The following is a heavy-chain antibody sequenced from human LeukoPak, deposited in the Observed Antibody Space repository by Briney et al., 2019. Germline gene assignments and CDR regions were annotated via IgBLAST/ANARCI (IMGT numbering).Heavy chain of an antibody. CDR2: IRYDGSNR. V-gene: IGHV3-30*02. CDR3: AKDLRVPAAIPVDDY. Sequence: PGGSLRLSCAASGFTFSSYGMHWVRQAPGKGLEWVAFIRYDGSNRYYADSVKGRFTISRDNSKNMLYLQMNSLRAEDTAVYYCAKDLRVPAAIPVDDYWGQGTLVTVSS. CDR1: GFTFSSYG. J-gene: IGHJ4*02. D-gene: IGHD2-2*02.